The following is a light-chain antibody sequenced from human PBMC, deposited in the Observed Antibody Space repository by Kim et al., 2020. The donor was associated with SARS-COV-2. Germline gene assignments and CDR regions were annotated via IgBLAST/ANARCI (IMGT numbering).Light chain of an antibody. J-gene: IGKJ5*01. V-gene: IGKV1-16*02. CDR3: QQYNSYPIT. Sequence: AVENIVTTPCRASQGSSSYLAWFQQKPRKAPTSLIYDASSLQSGVPSKFSGSAAGTDFTLTISSLQPEDFATYYCQQYNSYPITFGQGTRLEIK. CDR2: DAS. CDR1: QGSSSY.